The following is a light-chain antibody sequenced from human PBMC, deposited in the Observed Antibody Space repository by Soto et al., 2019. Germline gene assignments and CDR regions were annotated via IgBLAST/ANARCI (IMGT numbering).Light chain of an antibody. CDR1: QSVSTN. CDR3: QEYSKWPLFT. J-gene: IGKJ3*01. Sequence: EIVVTQSPGILSVSPGDRATLSCRASQSVSTNLAWYQQKPGQAPTLLIYAASTRATGIPARFTGSGSGTELTLNISRLQYEDFEVYYCQEYSKWPLFTFGPGTRVDIK. CDR2: AAS. V-gene: IGKV3-15*01.